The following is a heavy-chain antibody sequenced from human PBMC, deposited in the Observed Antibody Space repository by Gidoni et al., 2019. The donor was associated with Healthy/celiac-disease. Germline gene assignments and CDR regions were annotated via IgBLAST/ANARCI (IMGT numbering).Heavy chain of an antibody. CDR1: GFTLSRYA. CDR3: ARDASYYYYYMDV. Sequence: QLQLLSSAGGVVQTGRSLSLSCPASGFTLSRYAMHWVRQAPGKGLEWVAVISYDGSNKYYADSVKGRFTISRDKSKNTLYLQMNSLRAEDTAVYYCARDASYYYYYMDVWGKGTTVTVSS. CDR2: ISYDGSNK. J-gene: IGHJ6*03. V-gene: IGHV3-30-3*01.